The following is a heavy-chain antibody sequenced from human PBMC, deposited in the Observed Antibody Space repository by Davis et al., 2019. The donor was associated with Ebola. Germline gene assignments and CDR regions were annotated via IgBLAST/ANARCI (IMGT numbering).Heavy chain of an antibody. CDR1: GGSFSGYY. CDR3: ARDEGYSYGLGH. CDR2: INHSGST. J-gene: IGHJ4*02. V-gene: IGHV4-34*01. D-gene: IGHD5-18*01. Sequence: GSLRPSCAVYGGSFSGYYWSWIRQPPGKGLEWIGEINHSGSTNYNPSLKSRVTISVDTSKNQFSLKLSSVTAADTAVYYCARDEGYSYGLGHWGQGTLVTVSS.